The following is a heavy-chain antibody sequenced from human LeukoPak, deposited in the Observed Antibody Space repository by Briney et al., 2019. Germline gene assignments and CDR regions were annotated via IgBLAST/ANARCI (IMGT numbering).Heavy chain of an antibody. V-gene: IGHV1-2*06. CDR1: GYTFTGYY. CDR3: ARAMAPYDSSGTGDY. Sequence: ASVKVSCKASGYTFTGYYMHWVRQAPGQGLEWMGRINPNSGGTNYAQKFQGRVTMTRDTSISTAYMELSRLRSDDTAVYYCARAMAPYDSSGTGDYWGQGTLVTVSS. D-gene: IGHD3-22*01. CDR2: INPNSGGT. J-gene: IGHJ4*02.